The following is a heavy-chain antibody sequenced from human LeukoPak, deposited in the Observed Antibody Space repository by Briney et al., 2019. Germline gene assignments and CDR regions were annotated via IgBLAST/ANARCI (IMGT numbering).Heavy chain of an antibody. CDR1: GFTVSSNY. V-gene: IGHV3-53*01. D-gene: IGHD2-15*01. CDR3: ARDPTRYCSGGSCYPN. J-gene: IGHJ4*02. Sequence: PGGSLRLSCAASGFTVSSNYISWVRQAPGKGLEWVSVIYSGGSTYYADSVKGRFTISRDNSKNTLYLQMNSLRAEDTAVYYCARDPTRYCSGGSCYPNWGQGTLVTVSS. CDR2: IYSGGST.